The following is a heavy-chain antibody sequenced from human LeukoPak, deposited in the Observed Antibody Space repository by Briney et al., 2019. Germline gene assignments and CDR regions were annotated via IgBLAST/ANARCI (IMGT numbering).Heavy chain of an antibody. Sequence: KVSCKASGGTFSSYAISWVRQAPGQGLEWMGRIIPILGLANYAQKFQGRVTITADKSTSTAYMELSSLRSEDTAVYYCARAPGTVTTIDYWGQGTLVTVSS. V-gene: IGHV1-69*04. CDR2: IIPILGLA. CDR3: ARAPGTVTTIDY. J-gene: IGHJ4*02. D-gene: IGHD4-17*01. CDR1: GGTFSSYA.